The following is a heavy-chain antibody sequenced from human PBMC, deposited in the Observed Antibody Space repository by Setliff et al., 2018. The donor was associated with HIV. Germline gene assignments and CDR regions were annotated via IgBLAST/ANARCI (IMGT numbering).Heavy chain of an antibody. Sequence: GESLKISCTASGYSFDSYWIGWVRQVPGKGLEWLGIVDPIDSEPKYIPPLRGPFTISADKSTNTAFLQWSSLRASDSAIYYCARHRVGVTPSSEYYFDFWGQGTQVTVSS. V-gene: IGHV5-51*01. CDR1: GYSFDSYW. J-gene: IGHJ4*02. D-gene: IGHD1-26*01. CDR3: ARHRVGVTPSSEYYFDF. CDR2: VDPIDSEP.